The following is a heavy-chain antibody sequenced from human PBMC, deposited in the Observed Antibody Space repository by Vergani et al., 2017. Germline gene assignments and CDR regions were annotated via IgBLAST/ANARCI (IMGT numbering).Heavy chain of an antibody. D-gene: IGHD5-24*01. CDR3: ARNRAIELAGRMHYYYAIDV. J-gene: IGHJ6*02. Sequence: QLQLQESGPGLVKPSETLSLTCAVSGVSIKSRSYYWGWIRQSPGKGLEWIGSIYDNGNTYYNPSLKSRVAISVDTSKNQVPLNLGSVTAADTAVYYCARNRAIELAGRMHYYYAIDVWGQGTTVTVSS. CDR2: IYDNGNT. CDR1: GVSIKSRSYY. V-gene: IGHV4-39*01.